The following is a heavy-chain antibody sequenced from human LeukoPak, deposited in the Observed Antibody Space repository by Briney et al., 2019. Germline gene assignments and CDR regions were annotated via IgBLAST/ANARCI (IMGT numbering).Heavy chain of an antibody. CDR3: AREGYSSSLYGMDV. J-gene: IGHJ6*02. CDR2: IYYSGST. CDR1: GGSFSGYY. Sequence: PSETLSLTCAVYGGSFSGYYWSWIRQPPGKGLEWIGYIYYSGSTNYNPSLKSRVTISVDTSKNQFSLKLSSVTAADTAVYYCAREGYSSSLYGMDVWGQGTTVTVSS. D-gene: IGHD6-6*01. V-gene: IGHV4-59*01.